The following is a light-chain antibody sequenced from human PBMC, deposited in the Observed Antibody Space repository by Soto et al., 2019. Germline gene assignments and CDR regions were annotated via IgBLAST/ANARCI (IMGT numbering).Light chain of an antibody. V-gene: IGKV3-20*01. CDR1: QRVSSGY. CDR2: GAS. CDR3: QQYGGSPAIT. Sequence: EIVLTQSPGTLSLSPGERATLSCRAIQRVSSGYVAWYQQKPGQAPRLLIYGASSRATGIPDRFRASASGTDFTLTISRLEPEDFAVYFCQQYGGSPAITFGQGTRLEN. J-gene: IGKJ5*01.